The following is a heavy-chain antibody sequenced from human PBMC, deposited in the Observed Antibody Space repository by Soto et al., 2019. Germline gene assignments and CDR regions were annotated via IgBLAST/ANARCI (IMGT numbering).Heavy chain of an antibody. CDR3: AKDQGVGYSYGTDAFDI. J-gene: IGHJ3*02. V-gene: IGHV3-30*18. D-gene: IGHD5-18*01. CDR1: GFTFSSYG. CDR2: ISYDGSNK. Sequence: GGSLRLSCAASGFTFSSYGMHWVRQAPGKGLEWVAVISYDGSNKYYADSVKGRFTISRDNSKNTLYLQMNSLRAEDTAVYYCAKDQGVGYSYGTDAFDIWGQGTMVTVSS.